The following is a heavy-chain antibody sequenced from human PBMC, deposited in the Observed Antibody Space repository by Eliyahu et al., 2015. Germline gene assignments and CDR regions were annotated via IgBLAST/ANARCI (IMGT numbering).Heavy chain of an antibody. CDR1: GFSLTNTG. Sequence: LVESGGGVVQPGRSLRLSCAASGFSLTNTGIHWVRQAPGKGLEWVAVTWYDGSAKYYADSVKGRFTISRDNSKNTVDLQMNSLRADDTAVYYCARESVPAAAIFDFWGPGTLVTVSS. CDR2: TWYDGSAK. V-gene: IGHV3-33*01. CDR3: ARESVPAAAIFDF. D-gene: IGHD2-15*01. J-gene: IGHJ4*02.